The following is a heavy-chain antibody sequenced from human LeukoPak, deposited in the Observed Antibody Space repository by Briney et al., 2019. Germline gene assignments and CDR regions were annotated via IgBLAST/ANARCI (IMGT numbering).Heavy chain of an antibody. Sequence: ASVTVSCKASGGTFSSYAISWVRQAPGQGLEWMGGIIPIFGTANYAQKFQGRVTITTDESTSTAYMELSSLRSEDTAVYYCARDLPAAITYDAFDIWGQGTMVTVSS. CDR2: IIPIFGTA. CDR3: ARDLPAAITYDAFDI. J-gene: IGHJ3*02. V-gene: IGHV1-69*05. D-gene: IGHD2-2*01. CDR1: GGTFSSYA.